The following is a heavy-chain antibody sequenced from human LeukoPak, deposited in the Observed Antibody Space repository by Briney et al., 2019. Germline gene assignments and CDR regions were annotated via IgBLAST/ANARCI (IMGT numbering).Heavy chain of an antibody. CDR3: AKDCHSSGYYYVPDAFDI. J-gene: IGHJ3*02. Sequence: PGGSLRLSCAASGFTFSSYAMSWVRQAPGKGLEWVSAISGSGGSTYYADSVKGRFTISRDNSKNTLYLQMNSLGAEATAVYYCAKDCHSSGYYYVPDAFDIWGQGTMVTVSS. V-gene: IGHV3-23*01. D-gene: IGHD3-22*01. CDR2: ISGSGGST. CDR1: GFTFSSYA.